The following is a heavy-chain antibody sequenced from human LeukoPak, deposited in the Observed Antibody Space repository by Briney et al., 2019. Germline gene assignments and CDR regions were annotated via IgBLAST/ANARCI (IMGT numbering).Heavy chain of an antibody. V-gene: IGHV4-59*01. D-gene: IGHD6-13*01. Sequence: NPSETLSLTCTVSGGSISSYYWSWIRQPPGKGLEWIGYKDYSGSTNYNRSLKSRVTISVDTSKNQFSLKLSSVTAADTAVYYCARVYYSSSYDYWYFDLWGRGTLVTVSS. CDR3: ARVYYSSSYDYWYFDL. J-gene: IGHJ2*01. CDR1: GGSISSYY. CDR2: KDYSGST.